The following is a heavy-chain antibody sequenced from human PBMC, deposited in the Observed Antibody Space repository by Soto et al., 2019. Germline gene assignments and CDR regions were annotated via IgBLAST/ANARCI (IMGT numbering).Heavy chain of an antibody. D-gene: IGHD6-19*01. J-gene: IGHJ4*02. Sequence: SETLSLTCGVYNGSFSDYFWNWIRQPPGKGLEWIGEIKESGFATYNPSLKRRVTMSVDTANNQFSLKVTSVTAADTAVYYCARGKSSGPLYYFDTRGQGTLVTVSS. CDR2: IKESGFA. CDR1: NGSFSDYF. CDR3: ARGKSSGPLYYFDT. V-gene: IGHV4-34*01.